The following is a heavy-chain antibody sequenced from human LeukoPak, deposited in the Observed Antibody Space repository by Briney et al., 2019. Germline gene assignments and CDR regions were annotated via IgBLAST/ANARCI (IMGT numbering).Heavy chain of an antibody. V-gene: IGHV3-15*01. D-gene: IGHD3-22*01. CDR3: STLTMIVVHDDY. J-gene: IGHJ4*02. CDR1: GFTLSNVW. Sequence: GGSLRLSCAASGFTLSNVWMSWVRQAPGKGLEWVGRIKSKTVGGTIDYAAPVKGRFTISRDDSKNTLYLQMDSLKTEDTALYYCSTLTMIVVHDDYWGQGTLVTVSS. CDR2: IKSKTVGGTI.